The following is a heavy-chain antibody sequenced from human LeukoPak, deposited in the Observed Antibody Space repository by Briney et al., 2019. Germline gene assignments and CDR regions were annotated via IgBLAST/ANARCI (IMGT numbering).Heavy chain of an antibody. J-gene: IGHJ5*02. CDR1: GGSISSTSYY. CDR3: ARGAGRYSYGYLGWFDP. D-gene: IGHD5-18*01. V-gene: IGHV4-39*07. Sequence: PSETLSLTCAVSGGSISSTSYYWAWIRQPPGKGLEWIGTIYYSGSTYHNPSLKSRVTISVDTSKNQFSLKLSSVTAADTAVYYCARGAGRYSYGYLGWFDPWGQGTLVTVSS. CDR2: IYYSGST.